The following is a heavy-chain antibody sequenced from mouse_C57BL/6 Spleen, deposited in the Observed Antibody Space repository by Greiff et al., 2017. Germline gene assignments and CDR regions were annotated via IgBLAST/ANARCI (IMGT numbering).Heavy chain of an antibody. CDR2: IYPRSGNT. D-gene: IGHD1-1*01. J-gene: IGHJ4*01. CDR3: ARKITTVVATGDAMDY. V-gene: IGHV1-81*01. Sequence: QVQLQQSGAELARPGASVKLSCKASGYTFTSYGISWVKQRTGQGLEWIGEIYPRSGNTYYNEKFKGKATLTADKSSSTAYMELRSLTSEDSAVYFCARKITTVVATGDAMDYWGQGTSVTVSS. CDR1: GYTFTSYG.